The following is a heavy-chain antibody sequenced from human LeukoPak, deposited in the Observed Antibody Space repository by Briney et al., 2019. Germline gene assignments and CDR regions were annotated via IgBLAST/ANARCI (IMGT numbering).Heavy chain of an antibody. V-gene: IGHV3-30*04. CDR1: GVTFSSYA. J-gene: IGHJ6*02. CDR3: ARVVQDYGVLMNYGMDV. Sequence: GGSLRLSCAASGVTFSSYAMHWVREAPGKGLEWVAVISYDGSNKYYADSVKGRFTISRDNSKNTLYLQMNSLRAEDTAVYYCARVVQDYGVLMNYGMDVWGQGTTVTVSS. CDR2: ISYDGSNK. D-gene: IGHD4-17*01.